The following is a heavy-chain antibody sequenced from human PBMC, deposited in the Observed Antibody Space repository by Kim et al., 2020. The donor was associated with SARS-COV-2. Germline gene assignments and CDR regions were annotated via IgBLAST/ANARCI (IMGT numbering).Heavy chain of an antibody. D-gene: IGHD2-15*01. J-gene: IGHJ4*02. Sequence: PGGSLRLSCAASGFTFSSFWMTWVRQAPGKGLEWVANINEDGSQKYYIDSVKGRFTISRDNAKNSVYLQMNSLRAEDTAVYYCARPRYSSWGQGILVTVSS. V-gene: IGHV3-7*01. CDR2: INEDGSQK. CDR3: ARPRYSS. CDR1: GFTFSSFW.